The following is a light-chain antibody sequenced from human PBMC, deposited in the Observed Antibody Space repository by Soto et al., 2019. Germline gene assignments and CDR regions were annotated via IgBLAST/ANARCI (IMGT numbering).Light chain of an antibody. V-gene: IGLV1-44*01. Sequence: QPALTQPPSASGTPVQSGTISCSGGSSNIGSDTVNWYQHLPGTAPKLLIYTNNQRPSGVPDRFSGSKSGTSASLTISGLQSEDEAEYYCASWDDSLNGYVFGTGTKVTVL. J-gene: IGLJ1*01. CDR1: SSNIGSDT. CDR2: TNN. CDR3: ASWDDSLNGYV.